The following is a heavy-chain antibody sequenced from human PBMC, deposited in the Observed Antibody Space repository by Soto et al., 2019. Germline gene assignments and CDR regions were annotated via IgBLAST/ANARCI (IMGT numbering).Heavy chain of an antibody. D-gene: IGHD6-19*01. CDR3: ASDQDSSGTPSDY. J-gene: IGHJ4*02. CDR2: IWYDGSNK. V-gene: IGHV3-33*08. Sequence: PGGSLRLSCAASGFTFSSYAMHWVRQAPGKGLEWVAVIWYDGSNKYYADSVKGRFTISRDNSKNTLYLQMNSLRAEDTAVYYCASDQDSSGTPSDYWGQGTLVTVSS. CDR1: GFTFSSYA.